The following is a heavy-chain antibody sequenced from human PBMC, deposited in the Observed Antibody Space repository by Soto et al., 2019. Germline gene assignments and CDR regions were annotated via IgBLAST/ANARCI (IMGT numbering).Heavy chain of an antibody. CDR1: GGTFSSYT. Sequence: SVKVSCKASGGTFSSYTISWVRQAPGQGLEWMGRIIPILGIANYAQKLQGRVTITADKSASTAYMELSSLRSEDTAVYYFARGSPIDSGGSWYNWFDPWGQGTLVTVSS. CDR3: ARGSPIDSGGSWYNWFDP. D-gene: IGHD2-15*01. CDR2: IIPILGIA. J-gene: IGHJ5*02. V-gene: IGHV1-69*02.